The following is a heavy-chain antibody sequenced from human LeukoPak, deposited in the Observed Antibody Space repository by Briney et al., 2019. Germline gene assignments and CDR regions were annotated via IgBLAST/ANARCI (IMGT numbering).Heavy chain of an antibody. D-gene: IGHD3-10*01. V-gene: IGHV1-46*01. CDR3: ARGVTMVRGVKFLAYYYYGMAV. Sequence: ASVKVSCKASGYTFTSYYMHWVRQAPGQGLEWMGIINPSGGSTSYAQKFQGRVTMTRDTSTSTVYMELSSLRSEDTAVYYCARGVTMVRGVKFLAYYYYGMAVWGQGTTVTVSS. J-gene: IGHJ6*02. CDR2: INPSGGST. CDR1: GYTFTSYY.